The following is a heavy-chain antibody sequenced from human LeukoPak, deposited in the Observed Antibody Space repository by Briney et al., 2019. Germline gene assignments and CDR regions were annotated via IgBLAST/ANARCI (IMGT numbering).Heavy chain of an antibody. D-gene: IGHD3-22*01. CDR2: NCDSGRTI. CDR3: ARDRLGDYDHSGYYDK. J-gene: IGHJ4*02. Sequence: GGPLRLSCAASGFTFSDYYMSWIRQAPGKGLEWVSYNCDSGRTIYYADSVKGRFTISRDNAKNSVYLQMNNLRAEDTAVYYCARDRLGDYDHSGYYDKWGQGTLVTVSS. CDR1: GFTFSDYY. V-gene: IGHV3-11*01.